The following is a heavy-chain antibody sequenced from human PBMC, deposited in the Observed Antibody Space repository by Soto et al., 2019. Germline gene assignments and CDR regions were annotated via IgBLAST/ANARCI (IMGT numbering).Heavy chain of an antibody. V-gene: IGHV1-18*01. CDR1: GYTFTSYG. J-gene: IGHJ5*02. CDR2: ISAYNGNA. Sequence: ASAKVSCKASGYTFTSYGISWVRQAPGQGLEWMGWISAYNGNANYAQKLQGRVTMTTDTSTSTAYMELRNLTSDDTAVYFCARDWRGAEGFDPWGQGTLVTVSS. CDR3: ARDWRGAEGFDP. D-gene: IGHD3-3*01.